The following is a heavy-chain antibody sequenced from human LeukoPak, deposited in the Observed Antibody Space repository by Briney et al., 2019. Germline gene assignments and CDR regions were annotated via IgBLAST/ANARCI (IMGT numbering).Heavy chain of an antibody. Sequence: GESLKISCKGSGYSFTSYWIGWVRPMPGKGLEWMGIIYPANSDTRYNPSFKGQVTISADKSISTAYLQWSNLKASDTAMYYCARPHFYASGSPYYLDYWGQGTLVTVSS. V-gene: IGHV5-51*01. CDR3: ARPHFYASGSPYYLDY. J-gene: IGHJ4*02. D-gene: IGHD3-10*01. CDR1: GYSFTSYW. CDR2: IYPANSDT.